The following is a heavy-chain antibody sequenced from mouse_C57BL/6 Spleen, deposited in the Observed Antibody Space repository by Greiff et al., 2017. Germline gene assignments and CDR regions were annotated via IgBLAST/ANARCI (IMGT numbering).Heavy chain of an antibody. V-gene: IGHV1-69*01. CDR2: IDPSDSYT. CDR1: GYTFTSYW. CDR3: VRGVLRWYFDV. Sequence: QVQLQQSGAELVMPGASVKLSCKASGYTFTSYWMHWVKQRPGQGLEWIGEIDPSDSYTNYNQKFKGKSTLTVDKSSSTAYMQLSSLTSEDSAVYYCVRGVLRWYFDVWGTGTTVTVSS. D-gene: IGHD1-1*01. J-gene: IGHJ1*03.